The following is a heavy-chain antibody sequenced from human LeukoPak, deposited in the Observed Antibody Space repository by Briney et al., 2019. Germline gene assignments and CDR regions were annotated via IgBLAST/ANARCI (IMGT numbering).Heavy chain of an antibody. Sequence: GGSLRRSCAASGVTFCSYEMNWVRQAPGKGLEGVSNISSSGSTIYYADSVKGRFTISRDNAKNSLYLQMNSLRAEDTAVYYCAELGITMIGGVWGKGTTVTISS. D-gene: IGHD3-10*02. J-gene: IGHJ6*04. CDR1: GVTFCSYE. V-gene: IGHV3-48*03. CDR2: ISSSGSTI. CDR3: AELGITMIGGV.